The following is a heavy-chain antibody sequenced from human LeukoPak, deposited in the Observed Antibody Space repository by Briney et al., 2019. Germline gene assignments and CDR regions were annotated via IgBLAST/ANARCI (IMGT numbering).Heavy chain of an antibody. D-gene: IGHD1-26*01. Sequence: SVQVSCKASGGTFSSYAISWVRQAPGQGLEWMGRIIPIFGTANYAQKFQGRVTITTDESTSTAYMELSSLRSEDTAVYYCARDRGPSEVGARPFHYWGQGTLVTVSS. J-gene: IGHJ4*02. V-gene: IGHV1-69*05. CDR1: GGTFSSYA. CDR2: IIPIFGTA. CDR3: ARDRGPSEVGARPFHY.